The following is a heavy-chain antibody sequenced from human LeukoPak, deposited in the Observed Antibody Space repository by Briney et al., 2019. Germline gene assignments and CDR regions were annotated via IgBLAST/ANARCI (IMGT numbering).Heavy chain of an antibody. CDR1: GGSISSSSYY. CDR3: ARGVDR. V-gene: IGHV4-61*05. Sequence: SETLSLTCTVSGGSISSSSYYWGWIRQPPGKGLEWIGYMYYSGSTNYNPSLKSRVTMSVDTSKNQFSLKLSSVTAADTAVYYCARGVDRWGQGTLVTVSS. CDR2: MYYSGST. J-gene: IGHJ5*02.